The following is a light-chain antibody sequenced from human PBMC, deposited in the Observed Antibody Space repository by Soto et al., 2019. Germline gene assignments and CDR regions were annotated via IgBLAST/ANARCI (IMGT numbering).Light chain of an antibody. CDR3: QQYNSFSGT. J-gene: IGKJ1*01. Sequence: DIQMTQSPSTLSASVGDRVTITCRASQSISSWLDWYQQKPGKAPKLLIYDASRLESGVPSRFRGSGSGTEFTLTISSLQPDGLATYYCQQYNSFSGTFGQGTKVELK. V-gene: IGKV1-5*01. CDR2: DAS. CDR1: QSISSW.